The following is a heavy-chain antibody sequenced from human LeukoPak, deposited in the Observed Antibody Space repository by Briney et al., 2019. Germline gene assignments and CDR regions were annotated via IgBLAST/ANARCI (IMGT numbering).Heavy chain of an antibody. CDR3: ARERFWSGSRWYWFDP. CDR2: IYYSGST. D-gene: IGHD3-3*01. V-gene: IGHV4-61*08. Sequence: SQTLSLTCTVSGGSISSGGYYWSWIRQPPGKGLEWIGYIYYSGSTNYNPSLKSRVTISVDTSKNQFSLKLSSVTAADTAVYYCARERFWSGSRWYWFDPWGQGTLVTVSS. CDR1: GGSISSGGYY. J-gene: IGHJ5*02.